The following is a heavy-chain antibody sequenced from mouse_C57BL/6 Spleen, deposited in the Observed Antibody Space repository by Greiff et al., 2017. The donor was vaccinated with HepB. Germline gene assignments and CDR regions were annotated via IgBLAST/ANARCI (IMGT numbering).Heavy chain of an antibody. J-gene: IGHJ4*01. Sequence: VQLQQSGPELVKPGASVKLSCKASGYTFTSYDINWVKQRPGQGLEWIGWIYPRDGSTKYNEKFKGKATLTVDTSSSTAYMELHSLTSEDSAVYFCARLGYDYDVDYAMDYWGQGTSVTVSS. CDR3: ARLGYDYDVDYAMDY. CDR2: IYPRDGST. V-gene: IGHV1-85*01. CDR1: GYTFTSYD. D-gene: IGHD2-4*01.